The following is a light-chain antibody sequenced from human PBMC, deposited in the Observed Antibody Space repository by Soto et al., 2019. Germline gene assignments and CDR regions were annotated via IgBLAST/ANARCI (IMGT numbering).Light chain of an antibody. CDR3: SSYTSSSTYVV. CDR2: DVS. V-gene: IGLV2-14*01. CDR1: SSDVGGYNY. J-gene: IGLJ2*01. Sequence: QSALTQPASVSGSPGQSITISCTGTSSDVGGYNYVSWYQQHPGKAPKLMIYDVSNRPSGVSNRFSGSKSGNTASLTISGXXAEDEAXXYCSSYTSSSTYVVFGGGTKLT.